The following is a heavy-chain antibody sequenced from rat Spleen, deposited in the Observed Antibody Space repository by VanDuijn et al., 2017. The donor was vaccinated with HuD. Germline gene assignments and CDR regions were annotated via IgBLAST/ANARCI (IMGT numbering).Heavy chain of an antibody. J-gene: IGHJ4*01. CDR3: ARQGWDDGYYLHVMDA. CDR1: GFTFSDYA. Sequence: EVQLVESGGGLVQPGRSLKLSCAASGFTFSDYAMAWVRQAPKKGLEWVATIIYDGSSTYYRDSVKGRFTISRDNAKSTLYLQMDSLRSEDTATYYCARQGWDDGYYLHVMDAWGQGASVTVSS. D-gene: IGHD1-12*03. V-gene: IGHV5-17*01. CDR2: IIYDGSST.